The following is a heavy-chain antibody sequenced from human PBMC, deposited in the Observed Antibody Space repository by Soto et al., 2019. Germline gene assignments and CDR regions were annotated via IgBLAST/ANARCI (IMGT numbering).Heavy chain of an antibody. CDR1: GFNLSHPW. CDR2: IKSKTDGGTA. V-gene: IGHV3-15*01. J-gene: IGHJ4*02. Sequence: PVGSLRLSCVASGFNLSHPWMTWVRQAAGKGLEWVGRIKSKTDGGTADYAAPVKGRATISRDDSKNTVYLQMNSLKTEDTAVYYCTTGIYYDILTGYHNVAYWGQGALGTVSS. D-gene: IGHD3-9*01. CDR3: TTGIYYDILTGYHNVAY.